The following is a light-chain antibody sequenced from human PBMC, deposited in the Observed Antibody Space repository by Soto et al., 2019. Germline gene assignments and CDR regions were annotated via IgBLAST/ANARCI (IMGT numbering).Light chain of an antibody. CDR1: QDIAIY. CDR2: AAS. Sequence: IQLTQSPSSLSASVGDRVTITCRASQDIAIYLAWYQQKPGEAPKLLIYAASTLYGGVPSRFSGSGYVTDFSLSITCMQAEDFATSYWQQLRMYPSTFGGGTKVEIK. V-gene: IGKV1-9*01. CDR3: QQLRMYPST. J-gene: IGKJ4*01.